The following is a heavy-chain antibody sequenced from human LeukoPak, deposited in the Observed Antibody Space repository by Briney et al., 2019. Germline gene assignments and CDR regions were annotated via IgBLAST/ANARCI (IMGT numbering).Heavy chain of an antibody. Sequence: GESLKISCKGSGYSFSNYWIGWVRQMPGKGLEWMGIIYPGDSDSTSSPSFQGQVTISADRSISTAYLQWSSLKASDTAMYYCARSYVDTAMGSPDYWGQGTLVTVSS. CDR3: ARSYVDTAMGSPDY. V-gene: IGHV5-51*01. CDR1: GYSFSNYW. D-gene: IGHD5-18*01. J-gene: IGHJ4*02. CDR2: IYPGDSDS.